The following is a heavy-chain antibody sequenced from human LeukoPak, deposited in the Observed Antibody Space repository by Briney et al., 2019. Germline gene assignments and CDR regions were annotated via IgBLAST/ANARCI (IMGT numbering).Heavy chain of an antibody. CDR1: GFTFSSYS. CDR2: ISSSSSYI. J-gene: IGHJ5*02. Sequence: GGSLRLSCAASGFTFSSYSMNWVRQAPGKGLEWVSSISSSSSYIYYADSVKGRFTISRDNAKNSLYLQMNSLRAEDTAVYYCARDLWWPGWPGNWFDPWGQGTLVTVSS. CDR3: ARDLWWPGWPGNWFDP. D-gene: IGHD2-8*02. V-gene: IGHV3-21*01.